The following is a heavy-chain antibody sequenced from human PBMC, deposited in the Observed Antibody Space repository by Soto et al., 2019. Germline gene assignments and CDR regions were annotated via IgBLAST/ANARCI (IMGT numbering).Heavy chain of an antibody. D-gene: IGHD6-13*01. CDR3: ARGSEEYSSSWPYYYYYMDV. V-gene: IGHV4-59*01. CDR2: IYYSGST. J-gene: IGHJ6*03. Sequence: SETLSLTCTVSGGSISSYYWSWIRQPPGKGLEWIGYIYYSGSTNYNPSLKSRVTISVDTSKNQFSLKLSSVTAADTAVYYCARGSEEYSSSWPYYYYYMDVWGKGTTVTSP. CDR1: GGSISSYY.